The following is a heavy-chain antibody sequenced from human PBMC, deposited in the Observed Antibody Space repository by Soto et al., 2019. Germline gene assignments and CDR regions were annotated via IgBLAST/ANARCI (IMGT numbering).Heavy chain of an antibody. CDR2: VYHSGAT. J-gene: IGHJ6*02. Sequence: QVQLQESGPGLVRPSGTLSLTCAVSGDSIIGTGWWSWVRQSPGKGLDWIGEVYHSGATNYNPSLKSRVTISVDTSRNQFSLNLGSVTAADKAVYYCARNGYYSLDVWDQGTKVTVSS. CDR3: ARNGYYSLDV. CDR1: GDSIIGTGW. D-gene: IGHD3-22*01. V-gene: IGHV4-4*02.